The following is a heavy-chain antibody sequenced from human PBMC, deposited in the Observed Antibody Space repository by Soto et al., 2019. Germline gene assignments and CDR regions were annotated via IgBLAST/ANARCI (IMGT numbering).Heavy chain of an antibody. D-gene: IGHD2-2*01. CDR3: AREDSIIIPAVSDF. Sequence: GGSLRLSCTVSGFAFNNYGINWVRQAPGKGLEWVSSISKSDYTYYSDSVKGRFAISRDNAKSSVSLQMNTLRVEDMAVYYCAREDSIIIPAVSDFWGQGTLVTVSS. V-gene: IGHV3-21*01. CDR1: GFAFNNYG. CDR2: ISKSDYT. J-gene: IGHJ4*02.